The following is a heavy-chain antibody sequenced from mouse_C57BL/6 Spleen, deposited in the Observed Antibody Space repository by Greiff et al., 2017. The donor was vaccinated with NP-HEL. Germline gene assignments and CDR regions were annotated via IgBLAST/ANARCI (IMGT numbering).Heavy chain of an antibody. V-gene: IGHV1-64*01. CDR1: GYTFTSYW. D-gene: IGHD1-3*01. CDR3: ARGPYYSGGYGYFDV. J-gene: IGHJ1*03. Sequence: QVQLQQPGAELVKPGASVKLSCKASGYTFTSYWMHWVKQRPGQGLEWIGMIHPNSGSTNYNEKFKSKATLTVDKSSSTAYMQLSSLTSEDSAVYYCARGPYYSGGYGYFDVWGTGTTVTVSS. CDR2: IHPNSGST.